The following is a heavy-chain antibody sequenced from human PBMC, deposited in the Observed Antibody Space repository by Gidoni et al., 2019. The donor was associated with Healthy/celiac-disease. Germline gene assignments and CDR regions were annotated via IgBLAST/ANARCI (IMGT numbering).Heavy chain of an antibody. CDR2: SSGSGGSK. CDR3: AKRYGSGAPSAFDI. Sequence: EVQLLESGGGLVQPGGSLRLSCAASGFPFSSYSMSWVRQAPGKGLEWGSASSGSGGSKYYADSVKGRFTISRDNSKNTLYLQMNSLRAEDTAVYYCAKRYGSGAPSAFDIWGQGTMVTVSS. CDR1: GFPFSSYS. D-gene: IGHD3-10*01. J-gene: IGHJ3*02. V-gene: IGHV3-23*01.